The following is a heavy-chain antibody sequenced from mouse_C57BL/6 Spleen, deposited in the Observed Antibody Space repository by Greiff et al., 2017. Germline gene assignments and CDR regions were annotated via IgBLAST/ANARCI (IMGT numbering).Heavy chain of an antibody. V-gene: IGHV1-15*01. Sequence: QVQLQQSGAELVRPGASVTLSCKASGYTFTDYEMHWVKQTPVHGLEWIGAIDPETGGTAYNQKFKGKAILTADKSSSTAYMELRSLTSEDSAVYYCTRCYYGSSFRYWGQGTTRTVSS. CDR1: GYTFTDYE. CDR3: TRCYYGSSFRY. D-gene: IGHD1-1*01. CDR2: IDPETGGT. J-gene: IGHJ2*01.